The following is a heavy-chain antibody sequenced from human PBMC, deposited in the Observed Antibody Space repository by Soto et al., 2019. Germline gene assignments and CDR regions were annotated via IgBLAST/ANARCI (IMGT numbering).Heavy chain of an antibody. CDR1: GFTFSNHA. CDR2: ISFDGTKK. D-gene: IGHD1-1*01. V-gene: IGHV3-30*04. CDR3: ARSPRGVQLVFVMDYFDH. Sequence: PGGSLTLSCAASGFTFSNHAMHWVRQAPGKGLEWVAVISFDGTKKFYTDSVKGRFSVSRDNSNNALYLQMDSLRTEDTAVYYCARSPRGVQLVFVMDYFDHWGQGTVVTVSS. J-gene: IGHJ4*02.